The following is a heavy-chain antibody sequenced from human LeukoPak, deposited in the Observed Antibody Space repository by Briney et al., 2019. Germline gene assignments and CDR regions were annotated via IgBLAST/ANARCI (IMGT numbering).Heavy chain of an antibody. CDR1: GFTFSSYG. CDR2: IWYDGSNK. V-gene: IGHV3-33*01. D-gene: IGHD2-2*01. CDR3: ARGVTRYCSSTSCYYFDY. Sequence: GRSLRLSCAASGFTFSSYGMHWVRQAPGKGLEWVTVIWYDGSNKYYADSVKGRFTISRDNSKNTLYLQMNSLRAEDTAVYYCARGVTRYCSSTSCYYFDYWGQGTLVTVSS. J-gene: IGHJ4*02.